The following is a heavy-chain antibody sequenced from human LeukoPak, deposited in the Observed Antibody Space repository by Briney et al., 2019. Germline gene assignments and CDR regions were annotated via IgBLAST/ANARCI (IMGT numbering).Heavy chain of an antibody. CDR1: GGSISGYY. D-gene: IGHD2-15*01. Sequence: TSETLSLTCTVSGGSISGYYWSWIRQPPGKGLEWIGYIFSSGSAAYNPSLRSRVTASIDTSKNQFSLKLSSVTAADTAVYYCARWYCSGGTRFHLDDWGQGTLVTVSS. CDR2: IFSSGSA. CDR3: ARWYCSGGTRFHLDD. J-gene: IGHJ4*02. V-gene: IGHV4-59*08.